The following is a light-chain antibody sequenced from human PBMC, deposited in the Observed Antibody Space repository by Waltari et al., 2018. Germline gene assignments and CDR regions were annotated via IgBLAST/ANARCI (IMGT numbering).Light chain of an antibody. V-gene: IGLV3-25*03. Sequence: SYELTQPPSVSVSPGQTARISCHGDALPTPQASGYQQKPGQAPVLLIYKDTERPSGIPERFSGSSSGTTVTLTISGVQAEDEADYYCQSADSSGTYVVFGGGTMLTVL. CDR3: QSADSSGTYVV. J-gene: IGLJ2*01. CDR1: ALPTPQ. CDR2: KDT.